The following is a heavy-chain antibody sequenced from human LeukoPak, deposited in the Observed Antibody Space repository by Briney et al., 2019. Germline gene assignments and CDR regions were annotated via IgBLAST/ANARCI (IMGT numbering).Heavy chain of an antibody. CDR2: ISYDGSNK. Sequence: SGGSLRLSCAASGFTFSSYGMHWVRQAPGKGLEWVAVISYDGSNKDYADSVKGRFTISRDNSKKTLYLQMNSLRAEDTAVYYCACNLYDSSGYEYFQHWGQGTLVTVSS. J-gene: IGHJ1*01. CDR3: ACNLYDSSGYEYFQH. D-gene: IGHD3-22*01. CDR1: GFTFSSYG. V-gene: IGHV3-30*03.